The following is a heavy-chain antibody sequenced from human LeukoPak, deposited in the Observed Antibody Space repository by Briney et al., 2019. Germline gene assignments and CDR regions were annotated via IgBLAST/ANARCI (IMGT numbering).Heavy chain of an antibody. CDR1: GYTFTGYY. CDR2: INPNSGGT. Sequence: GASVKVSCKASGYTFTGYYMHWVRQAPGQGLEWMGWINPNSGGTNYAQKFQGRVTMTRDTSISTAYMELSRLRSDDTAVYYCARDLVLYYYGMDVWGQGTTVTVSS. V-gene: IGHV1-2*02. J-gene: IGHJ6*02. CDR3: ARDLVLYYYGMDV.